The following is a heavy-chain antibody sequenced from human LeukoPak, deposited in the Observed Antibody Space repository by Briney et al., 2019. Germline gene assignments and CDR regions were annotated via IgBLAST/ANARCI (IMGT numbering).Heavy chain of an antibody. CDR1: GYTLTGYY. Sequence: ASVKVSCKASGYTLTGYYMHWVRQAPGQGLEWMGWINPNSGGTNYAQKFQGRVTMTRDTSISTAYMELSRLRSDDTAVYYCARDYGDYSNWFDPWGQGTLVTVSS. D-gene: IGHD4-17*01. J-gene: IGHJ5*02. CDR3: ARDYGDYSNWFDP. V-gene: IGHV1-2*02. CDR2: INPNSGGT.